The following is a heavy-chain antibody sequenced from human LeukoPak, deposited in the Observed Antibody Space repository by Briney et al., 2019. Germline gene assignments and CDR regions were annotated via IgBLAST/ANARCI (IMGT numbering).Heavy chain of an antibody. Sequence: PGGSLRLSCAASGFTFSSYGMHWVRQAPGKGLEWVAFIPYDGSNKYYADSVKGRFTISRDNPKNTLYLQMSSLRAEDTALYYCAKGGPPYCSGTSCYYFDYWGQGTLVTVSS. CDR1: GFTFSSYG. D-gene: IGHD2-2*01. CDR2: IPYDGSNK. J-gene: IGHJ4*02. CDR3: AKGGPPYCSGTSCYYFDY. V-gene: IGHV3-30*02.